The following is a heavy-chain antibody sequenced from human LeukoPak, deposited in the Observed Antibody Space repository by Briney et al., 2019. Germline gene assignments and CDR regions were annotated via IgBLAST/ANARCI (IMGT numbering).Heavy chain of an antibody. J-gene: IGHJ4*02. CDR1: GGSFSGYY. CDR2: INHSGST. D-gene: IGHD6-6*01. CDR3: ARARRGASYYFDY. Sequence: SETLSLTCAVYGGSFSGYYWSWIRQPPGKGLEWIGEINHSGSTNYNPSLKSRVTISVDTSKNQFSLKLSSVTAADTAVYYCARARRGASYYFDYWGQGTLATVSP. V-gene: IGHV4-34*01.